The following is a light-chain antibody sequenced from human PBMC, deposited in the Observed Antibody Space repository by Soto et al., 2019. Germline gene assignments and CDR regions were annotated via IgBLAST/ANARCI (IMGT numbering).Light chain of an antibody. CDR2: CAS. CDR3: QQYSSSPWT. V-gene: IGKV3-20*01. Sequence: EIELTQSPGTLSLSPGERATLSCRASQSVSSNYLAWYQQKPGQAPRLLIYCASIRATGIPDRFSGSGSGTDFTLTISRLEPEDFTVYYWQQYSSSPWTIGKGTKVEI. CDR1: QSVSSNY. J-gene: IGKJ1*01.